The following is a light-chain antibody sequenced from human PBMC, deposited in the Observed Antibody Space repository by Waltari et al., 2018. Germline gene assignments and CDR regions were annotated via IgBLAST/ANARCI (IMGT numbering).Light chain of an antibody. CDR1: QSVSSY. CDR2: DAS. V-gene: IGKV3-11*01. J-gene: IGKJ2*01. Sequence: EIVLTQSPAPLSLSPGDRATLPCRASQSVSSYLGWYQQKPGQAPRLLIYDASNRATGIPARFSGSGSGTDFTLTISSLEPEDFAVYYCQQRSNWYTFGQGTKLEIK. CDR3: QQRSNWYT.